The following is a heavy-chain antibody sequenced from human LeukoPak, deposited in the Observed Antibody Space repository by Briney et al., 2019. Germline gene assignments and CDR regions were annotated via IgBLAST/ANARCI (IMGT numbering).Heavy chain of an antibody. D-gene: IGHD3-22*01. J-gene: IGHJ6*02. CDR3: ANAIGPMIVVVDYYYGMDV. V-gene: IGHV3-23*01. Sequence: PGGSLRLSCAASGFTFSSYAMSWVRQAPGKGLEWVSALSGSGGSTYYADSVKGRFTISRDNSKNTLYLQMNSLRAEDTAVYYCANAIGPMIVVVDYYYGMDVWGQGTTVTVSS. CDR2: LSGSGGST. CDR1: GFTFSSYA.